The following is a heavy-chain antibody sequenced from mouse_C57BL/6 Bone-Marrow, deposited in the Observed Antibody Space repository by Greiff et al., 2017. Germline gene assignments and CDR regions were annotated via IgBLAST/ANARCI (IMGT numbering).Heavy chain of an antibody. V-gene: IGHV14-3*01. CDR1: GFNIKNTY. J-gene: IGHJ1*03. D-gene: IGHD1-1*01. CDR2: IDPANGNT. Sequence: VHVKQSVAELVRPGASVKLSCTASGFNIKNTYMHWVKQRPEQGLEWIGRIDPANGNTKYAPKFQGKATITADTSSNTAYLQLSSLTSEDTAIYYCARGYYGSSYWYFDVWGTGTTVTVSS. CDR3: ARGYYGSSYWYFDV.